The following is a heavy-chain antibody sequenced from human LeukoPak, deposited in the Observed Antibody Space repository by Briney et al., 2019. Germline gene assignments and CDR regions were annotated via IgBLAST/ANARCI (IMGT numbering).Heavy chain of an antibody. D-gene: IGHD3-22*01. CDR1: GFTFSSYA. CDR2: ISESDDNT. Sequence: PGGSLRLSCAASGFTFSSYAMSWVRQAPGKGLEWVSAISESDDNTYYADSVKGRFTISRDNSKSTLYLQLNSLRAEDTAIYYCAKGIHSTGYYPFDYWGQGTLVTVSS. CDR3: AKGIHSTGYYPFDY. V-gene: IGHV3-23*01. J-gene: IGHJ4*02.